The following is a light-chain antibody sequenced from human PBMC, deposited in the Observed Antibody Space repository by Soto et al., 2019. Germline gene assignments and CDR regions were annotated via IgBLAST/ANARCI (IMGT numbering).Light chain of an antibody. CDR3: QKYGSSPTT. J-gene: IGKJ4*01. CDR2: GAS. V-gene: IGKV3-20*01. Sequence: EIVLTQSPGTLSLSPGERATLSCRASQSVSSSYLAWYQQKPGQAPRLLIYGASSRATGIPDRFSGSGSGTDFTLTISRREPEDFAVYYCQKYGSSPTTFGGGPRWRSN. CDR1: QSVSSSY.